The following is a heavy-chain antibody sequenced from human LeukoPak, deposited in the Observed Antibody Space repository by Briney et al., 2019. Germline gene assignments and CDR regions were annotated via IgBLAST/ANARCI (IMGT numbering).Heavy chain of an antibody. CDR1: GGSISSYY. V-gene: IGHV4-59*01. J-gene: IGHJ6*03. CDR3: ARVTWALWGSGMSYYYYYMDV. D-gene: IGHD3-10*01. CDR2: IYYSGST. Sequence: PSETLSLTCTVCGGSISSYYWSWIRQPPGKGLEWIGYIYYSGSTNYNPSLKSRVTISVDTSKNQFSLKLSSVTAADTAVYYCARVTWALWGSGMSYYYYYMDVWGKGTTVTTSS.